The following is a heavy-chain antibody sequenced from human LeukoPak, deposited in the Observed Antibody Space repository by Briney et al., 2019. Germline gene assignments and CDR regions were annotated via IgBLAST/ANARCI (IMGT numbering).Heavy chain of an antibody. J-gene: IGHJ4*02. CDR3: ARTPSGSYYFFDY. CDR1: GFTFSSYW. V-gene: IGHV3-74*01. CDR2: INSDGSST. D-gene: IGHD1-26*01. Sequence: GGSLRLSCAASGFTFSSYWMHWVRQAPGKGLVWVSRINSDGSSTSYADSVKGRFTISRDNAKNTLYLQMNSLRAEDTAVYYCARTPSGSYYFFDYWGQGTLVTVSS.